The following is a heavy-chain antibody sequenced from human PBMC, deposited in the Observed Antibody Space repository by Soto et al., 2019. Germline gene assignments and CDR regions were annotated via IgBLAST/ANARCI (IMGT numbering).Heavy chain of an antibody. D-gene: IGHD3-22*01. V-gene: IGHV5-51*01. J-gene: IGHJ2*01. CDR2: IYPGDSDT. Sequence: EVQLVQSGAEVKKPGESLKISCKGSGYSFTSYWIGWVRQMPGKGLEWMGIIYPGDSDTRYSPSFQGQVTISADKSISTAYLQWSSLMASDTAMYYCARQIENKYYYDSSGTFRCFDIWGRGTLVPV. CDR3: ARQIENKYYYDSSGTFRCFDI. CDR1: GYSFTSYW.